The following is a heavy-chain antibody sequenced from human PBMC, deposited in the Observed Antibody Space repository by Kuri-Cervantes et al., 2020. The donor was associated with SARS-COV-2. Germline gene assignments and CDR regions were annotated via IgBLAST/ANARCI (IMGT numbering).Heavy chain of an antibody. D-gene: IGHD2-2*01. CDR3: ARDVNIVVVPAYYYGMDV. J-gene: IGHJ6*02. Sequence: LSLTCAASGFTFSSYAMSWVRQAPGKGLEWVSSISSSSSYIYYADSVKGRFTISRDNAKNSLYLQMNSLRAEDTAVYYCARDVNIVVVPAYYYGMDVWGQGTTVTVSS. V-gene: IGHV3-21*01. CDR2: ISSSSSYI. CDR1: GFTFSSYA.